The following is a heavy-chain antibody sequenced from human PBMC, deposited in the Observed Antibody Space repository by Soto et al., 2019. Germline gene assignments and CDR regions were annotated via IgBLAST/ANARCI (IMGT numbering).Heavy chain of an antibody. V-gene: IGHV4-31*03. CDR2: IYYSGST. J-gene: IGHJ4*02. CDR3: ARTRPSPLYYFDY. CDR1: GGSISSGGYY. Sequence: QVQLQESGPGLVKPSQTLSLTCTVSGGSISSGGYYWSWIRQHPGKGLEWIGYIYYSGSTYYNPSLKSRVTLSVDTSKNQFSLKLSSVTAADTAVYYCARTRPSPLYYFDYWGQGTLVTVSS. D-gene: IGHD6-6*01.